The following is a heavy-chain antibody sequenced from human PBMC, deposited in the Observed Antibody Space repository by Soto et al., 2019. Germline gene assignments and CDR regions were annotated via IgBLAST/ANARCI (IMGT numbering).Heavy chain of an antibody. V-gene: IGHV3-21*06. CDR1: GFTFTSYS. Sequence: GCSLGLSCAASGFTFTSYSMNLFLHAPGNGLELVSSISSTTNYIYYGDSMKGRFTISRDNAKNSLYLEMNSLRAEDTAVYYCARESEDLTSNFDYWGQGTLVTVSS. CDR3: ARESEDLTSNFDY. CDR2: ISSTTNYI. J-gene: IGHJ4*02.